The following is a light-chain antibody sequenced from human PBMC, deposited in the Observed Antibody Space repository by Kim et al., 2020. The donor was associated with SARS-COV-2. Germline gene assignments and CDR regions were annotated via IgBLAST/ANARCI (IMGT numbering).Light chain of an antibody. CDR1: SLRTYY. CDR2: GKN. J-gene: IGLJ3*02. Sequence: SSELTQDPAVSVALGQTVRITCQGDSLRTYYASWYQQKPGQAPVLVIYGKNNRHSGIPERFSGSSSGNTASLSITRAKAEDEADYYCNSRDSSGNHWVFG. V-gene: IGLV3-19*01. CDR3: NSRDSSGNHWV.